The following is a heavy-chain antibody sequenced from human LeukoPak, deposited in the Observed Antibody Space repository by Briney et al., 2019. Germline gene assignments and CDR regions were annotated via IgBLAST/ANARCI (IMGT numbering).Heavy chain of an antibody. V-gene: IGHV3-13*01. Sequence: GGSLRLSCVASGFTFSNHDMHWVRQATGKVLEWVSAIGTAGKTYYADSVEGRFTISRENAKNSLYLHLNSLRAGDTAAYYCAREGFGEFADIWGQGTMVTVSS. CDR3: AREGFGEFADI. CDR1: GFTFSNHD. CDR2: IGTAGKT. J-gene: IGHJ3*02. D-gene: IGHD3-10*01.